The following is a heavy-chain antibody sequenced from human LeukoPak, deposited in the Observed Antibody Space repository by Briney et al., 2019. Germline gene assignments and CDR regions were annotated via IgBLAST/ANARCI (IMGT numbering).Heavy chain of an antibody. CDR3: ARGRRDDYSSGFDY. D-gene: IGHD5-24*01. CDR2: ISAYNGNT. Sequence: ASVKVSCKASGYTFTSYGISWVRQAPGQGLEWMGWISAYNGNTNYAQKLQGRVTMTTDTSTSTAYMELSSLRSEDTAVYYCARGRRDDYSSGFDYWGQGTLVTVSS. V-gene: IGHV1-18*01. J-gene: IGHJ4*02. CDR1: GYTFTSYG.